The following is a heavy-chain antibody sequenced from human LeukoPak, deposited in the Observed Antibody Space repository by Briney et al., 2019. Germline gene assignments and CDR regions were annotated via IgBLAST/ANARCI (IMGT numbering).Heavy chain of an antibody. Sequence: GASVKVSCKASGYTFTSYGISWVRQAPGQGLEWMGWISAYTGNTNYAQKLQGRVTMTTDTSKSTAYRELRSLRSDDTAVYYCARLSVSSGYYFRCGQGTLDTVSS. CDR2: ISAYTGNT. CDR3: ARLSVSSGYYFR. V-gene: IGHV1-18*01. D-gene: IGHD3-22*01. J-gene: IGHJ4*02. CDR1: GYTFTSYG.